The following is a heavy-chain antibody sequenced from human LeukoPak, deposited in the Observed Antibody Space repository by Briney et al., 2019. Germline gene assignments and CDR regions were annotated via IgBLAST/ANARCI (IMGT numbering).Heavy chain of an antibody. Sequence: GGSLRLSCAASGFTVSSNYMSWVRQAPGKGLEWVSVIYSGGSTYYADSVKGRFTISRDNSKNTLYLQMNSLRAEDTAVYYCARLGGWPYGDYAVDYWGQGTPVTVSS. CDR3: ARLGGWPYGDYAVDY. CDR2: IYSGGST. J-gene: IGHJ4*02. D-gene: IGHD4-17*01. V-gene: IGHV3-53*01. CDR1: GFTVSSNY.